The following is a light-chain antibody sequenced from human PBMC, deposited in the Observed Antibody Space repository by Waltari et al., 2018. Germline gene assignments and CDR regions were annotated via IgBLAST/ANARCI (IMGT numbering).Light chain of an antibody. J-gene: IGKJ5*01. Sequence: DIVMTQSPDSLAVSLGERATINCKSSQSVLYSSNKKNALAWDQQKPGQPPKLLIYWASTRSSGVPDRFSGRGSGTDFTLAIRSLQAEDVAVYYCQQYYSTSITFGQGTRLEIK. CDR3: QQYYSTSIT. V-gene: IGKV4-1*01. CDR2: WAS. CDR1: QSVLYSSNKKNA.